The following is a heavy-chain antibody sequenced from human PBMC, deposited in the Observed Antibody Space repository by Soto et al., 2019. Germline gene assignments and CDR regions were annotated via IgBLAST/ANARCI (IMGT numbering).Heavy chain of an antibody. J-gene: IGHJ4*02. V-gene: IGHV4-34*01. CDR2: INHSGST. CDR3: ARGRCTNGVCYRAVLLMYFDY. D-gene: IGHD2-8*01. Sequence: SETLSLTCAVYGGSFSGYYWSWIRQPPGKGLEWIGEINHSGSTNYNPSLKSRVTISVDTSKNQFSLKLSSVTAADTAVYYCARGRCTNGVCYRAVLLMYFDYWGQGTLVTVSS. CDR1: GGSFSGYY.